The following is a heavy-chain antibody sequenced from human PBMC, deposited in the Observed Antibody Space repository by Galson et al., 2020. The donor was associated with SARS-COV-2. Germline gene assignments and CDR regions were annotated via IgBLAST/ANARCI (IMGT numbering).Heavy chain of an antibody. D-gene: IGHD5-12*01. V-gene: IGHV1-2*02. J-gene: IGHJ6*02. CDR3: ARVRLSRARSVGGYFSYYYGMDV. CDR1: GYTFTGYY. CDR2: INPNSGGT. Sequence: ASVKVSCKASGYTFTGYYMHWVRQAPGQGLEWMGWINPNSGGTNYAQKFQGRVTMTRDTSISTAYMELSRLRSDDTAVYYCARVRLSRARSVGGYFSYYYGMDVWGQGTTVTVSS.